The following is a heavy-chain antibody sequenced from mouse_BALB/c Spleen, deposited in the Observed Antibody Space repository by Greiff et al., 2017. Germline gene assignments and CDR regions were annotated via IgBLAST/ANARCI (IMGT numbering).Heavy chain of an antibody. CDR1: GFTFSSYA. J-gene: IGHJ3*01. CDR3: ARAGGYDPAWFAY. D-gene: IGHD2-2*01. CDR2: ISSGGST. Sequence: EVKLMESGGGLVKPGGSLKLSCAASGFTFSSYAMSWVRQTPEKRLEWVASISSGGSTYYPDSVKGRFTISRDNARNILYLQMSSLRSEDTAMYYCARAGGYDPAWFAYWGQGTLVTVAA. V-gene: IGHV5-6-5*01.